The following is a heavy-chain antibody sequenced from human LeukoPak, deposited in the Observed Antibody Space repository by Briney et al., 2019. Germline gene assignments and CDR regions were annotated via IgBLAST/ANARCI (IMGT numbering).Heavy chain of an antibody. Sequence: GGSLRLSCAASGFTFSSYSMNWVRQAPGKGLEWVSSISSSSSYIYYADSVKGRFTISRDNSKNTLYLQMNSLRAEDTAVYYCARDTGEQWLGYFDYWGQGTLVTVSS. CDR1: GFTFSSYS. V-gene: IGHV3-21*01. D-gene: IGHD6-19*01. J-gene: IGHJ4*02. CDR3: ARDTGEQWLGYFDY. CDR2: ISSSSSYI.